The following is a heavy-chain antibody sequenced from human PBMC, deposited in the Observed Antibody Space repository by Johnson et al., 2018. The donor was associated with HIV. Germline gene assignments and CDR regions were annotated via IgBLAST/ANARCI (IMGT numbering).Heavy chain of an antibody. CDR2: ISSSGGTI. J-gene: IGHJ3*02. CDR3: ARDRGYWDAFDI. Sequence: VQLVESGGGLVKPGGSLRLSCAASGFTFSDYYMSWIRQAPGKGLAWVSYISSSGGTIYYADSVKGRFSISRDNAKNSLYLQMNSLRAEDTAVYYRARDRGYWDAFDIWGQGTMVIVSS. V-gene: IGHV3-11*04. CDR1: GFTFSDYY. D-gene: IGHD3-22*01.